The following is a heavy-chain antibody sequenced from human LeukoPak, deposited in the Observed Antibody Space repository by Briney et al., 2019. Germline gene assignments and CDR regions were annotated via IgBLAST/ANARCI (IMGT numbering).Heavy chain of an antibody. D-gene: IGHD6-6*01. CDR3: ARGGPFPSSSSAREYYLDY. CDR2: RSIYNGNT. J-gene: IGHJ4*02. Sequence: ASVKVSCKASGYDFINYGISWVRQAPGQGLEWMGWRSIYNGNTDYKLQGRVTMTTDTSTSTAYMELRSLRSDDTAVYYCARGGPFPSSSSAREYYLDYWGQGTLVTVSS. V-gene: IGHV1-18*01. CDR1: GYDFINYG.